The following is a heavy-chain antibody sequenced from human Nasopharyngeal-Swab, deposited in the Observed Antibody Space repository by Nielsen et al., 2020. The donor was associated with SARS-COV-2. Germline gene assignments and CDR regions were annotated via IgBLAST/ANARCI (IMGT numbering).Heavy chain of an antibody. CDR1: GFTFSGSA. D-gene: IGHD6-13*01. CDR2: IRSKANSYAT. J-gene: IGHJ4*02. V-gene: IGHV3-73*01. Sequence: GGSLRLSCAASGFTFSGSAMHWVRQASGKGLEWVDRIRSKANSYATAYAASVKGRFTISRDDSKNTAYLQMNSLKTEDTAVYYCTRLDVAAAGTPDHYWGQGTLVTVSS. CDR3: TRLDVAAAGTPDHY.